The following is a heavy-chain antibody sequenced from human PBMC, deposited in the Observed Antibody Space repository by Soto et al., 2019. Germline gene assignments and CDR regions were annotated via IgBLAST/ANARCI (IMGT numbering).Heavy chain of an antibody. V-gene: IGHV1-69*01. Sequence: QVQLVQSGAEVKKPGSSVKVSCKASGGTFSSYAISCVRQAPGQGLEWMGGIIPIFGTANYAQKFQGRVTITAYESTSTAYMELRSLRSEDTAVYYCASIREVATIFDYYYGMDVWGQGTTVTVSS. J-gene: IGHJ6*02. CDR2: IIPIFGTA. CDR3: ASIREVATIFDYYYGMDV. CDR1: GGTFSSYA. D-gene: IGHD5-12*01.